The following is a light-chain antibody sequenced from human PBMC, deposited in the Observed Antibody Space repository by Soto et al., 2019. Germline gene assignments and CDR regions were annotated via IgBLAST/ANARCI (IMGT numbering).Light chain of an antibody. CDR2: GAS. CDR1: QSVSSSY. CDR3: HQYDSSPLT. J-gene: IGKJ4*01. V-gene: IGKV3-20*01. Sequence: EIVLTQSPGTLSLSPGERATLACRASQSVSSSYLAWYQQKPGQAPRLLIYGASSRATGIPDRFSGSGSVTDFTLPISRLEPEDFAVYYCHQYDSSPLTFGGGTKVEIK.